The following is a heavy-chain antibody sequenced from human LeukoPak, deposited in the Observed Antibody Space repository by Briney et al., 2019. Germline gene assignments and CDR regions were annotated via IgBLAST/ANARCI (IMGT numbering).Heavy chain of an antibody. CDR2: IYYSGST. V-gene: IGHV4-59*01. D-gene: IGHD3-10*01. CDR1: GGSISSYY. Sequence: SETLSLTCTASGGSISSYYWSWLRQPPGKRLEWIGYIYYSGSTNYNPSLKSRVTISVDTSNNHFSLQLSSLTAADTALYYCARGSHGADNWGQGNRVTVSS. CDR3: ARGSHGADN. J-gene: IGHJ4*02.